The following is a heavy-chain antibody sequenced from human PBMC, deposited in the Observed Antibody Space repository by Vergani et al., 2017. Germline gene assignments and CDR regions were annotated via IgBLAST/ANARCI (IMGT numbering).Heavy chain of an antibody. J-gene: IGHJ6*03. Sequence: EVQLLESGGGLVQPGGSLKLSCAASGFTFSGSAMHWVRQASGKGLEWVGRIRSKANSYATAYAASVKGRFTISRDDSKNTAYLQMNSLKTEDTAVYYCTRHRIDIVVVPAAKDYYYYYMDVWGKGTTVTVSS. D-gene: IGHD2-2*01. V-gene: IGHV3-73*01. CDR2: IRSKANSYAT. CDR3: TRHRIDIVVVPAAKDYYYYYMDV. CDR1: GFTFSGSA.